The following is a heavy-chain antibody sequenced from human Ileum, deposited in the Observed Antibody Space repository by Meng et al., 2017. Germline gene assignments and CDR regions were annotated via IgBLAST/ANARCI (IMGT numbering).Heavy chain of an antibody. CDR2: TYYRSKWYY. CDR3: ARENSGWFF. CDR1: GDSVSSSTAA. V-gene: IGHV6-1*01. Sequence: QQSGPGLVKPSQTLFRTWVISGDSVSSSTAAWNWFRQSPSRGLEWLGRTYYRSKWYYEYAVSVKSRISVNPDTSKNQFSLQLNSVTPEDTAVYFCARENSGWFFWGQGALVTVSS. J-gene: IGHJ4*02. D-gene: IGHD6-19*01.